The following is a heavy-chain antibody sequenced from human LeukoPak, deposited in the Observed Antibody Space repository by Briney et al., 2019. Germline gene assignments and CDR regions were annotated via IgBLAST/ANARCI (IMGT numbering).Heavy chain of an antibody. D-gene: IGHD1-26*01. Sequence: PSQTLSLTCAVSGGSISSGGYSWSWIRQPPGKGLEWIGYIYHSGSTYYNPSLKSRVTISVDRSKNQFSLKLSSVTAADTAVYYRARDVSGRYSGSSSYYYYYMDVWGKGTTVTVSS. J-gene: IGHJ6*03. V-gene: IGHV4-30-2*01. CDR3: ARDVSGRYSGSSSYYYYYMDV. CDR1: GGSISSGGYS. CDR2: IYHSGST.